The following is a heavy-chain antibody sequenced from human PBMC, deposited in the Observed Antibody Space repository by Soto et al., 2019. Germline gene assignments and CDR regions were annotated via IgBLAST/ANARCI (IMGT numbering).Heavy chain of an antibody. D-gene: IGHD6-13*01. CDR3: ARVSAAGHYYYYGMDV. CDR1: GGSVSSGDYY. V-gene: IGHV4-61*08. CDR2: IYHSGNT. Sequence: SETLSLTCTVSGGSVSSGDYYWSWIRQPPGKGLEWIGYIYHSGNTNYNPSLKSRVIISVDTSKNLFSLKLSSVTAADTAVYYCARVSAAGHYYYYGMDVWGQGTTVTVSS. J-gene: IGHJ6*02.